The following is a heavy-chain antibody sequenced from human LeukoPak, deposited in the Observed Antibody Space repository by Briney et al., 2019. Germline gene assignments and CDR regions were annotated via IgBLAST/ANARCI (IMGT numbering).Heavy chain of an antibody. Sequence: SETLSLTCAVSFVSINSGSYYWGWIRQPPGKGLEWIGSIYHSGSTYYNPSLKSRVTISVDTSKNQFSLKLNSVTAADTAIYYCARPYKNGGFVNWGQGTLVTVSS. CDR2: IYHSGST. J-gene: IGHJ4*02. D-gene: IGHD7-27*01. V-gene: IGHV4-39*01. CDR1: FVSINSGSYY. CDR3: ARPYKNGGFVN.